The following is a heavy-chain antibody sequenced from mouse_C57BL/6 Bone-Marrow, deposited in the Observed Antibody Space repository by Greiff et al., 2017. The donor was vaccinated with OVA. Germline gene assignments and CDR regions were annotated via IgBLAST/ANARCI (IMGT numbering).Heavy chain of an antibody. CDR3: ARFYDYFDY. V-gene: IGHV1-58*01. D-gene: IGHD2-12*01. J-gene: IGHJ2*01. CDR2: IYLGNGYT. CDR1: GYTFTSYG. Sequence: VQLQQSGAELVRPGSSVKMSCKTSGYTFTSYGINWVKQRPGQGLEWIGYIYLGNGYTEYNEKFKGKATLTSDTSSSTAYMQLSSLTSEDSAIYFCARFYDYFDYWGQGTTLTVSS.